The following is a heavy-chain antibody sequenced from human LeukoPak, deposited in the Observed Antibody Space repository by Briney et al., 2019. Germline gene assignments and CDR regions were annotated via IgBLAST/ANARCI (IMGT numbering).Heavy chain of an antibody. CDR2: IYSGGST. CDR3: ARGHYYGSSGYY. CDR1: GFTVSSNY. V-gene: IGHV3-53*01. D-gene: IGHD3-22*01. Sequence: GGSLRLSCAASGFTVSSNYMSWVRLAPGKGLEWVSVIYSGGSTYYADSVRGRFTISRDNSKNTLYLQMNSLRAEDTAVYYCARGHYYGSSGYYWGQGTLVTVSS. J-gene: IGHJ4*02.